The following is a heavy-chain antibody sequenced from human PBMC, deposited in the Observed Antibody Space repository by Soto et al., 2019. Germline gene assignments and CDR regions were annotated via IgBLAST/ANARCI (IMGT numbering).Heavy chain of an antibody. CDR2: ISIHPNNFAT. D-gene: IGHD3-22*01. CDR3: VRDYKNSNYYFDH. J-gene: IGHJ4*02. CDR1: GFTFHGST. V-gene: IGHV3-73*01. Sequence: PGGSLKISCVGSGFTFHGSTMHWVRQASGKGLEWVGLISIHPNNFATVYAASVTGRFTISGDDSENTASLQMDSLKNEDTSLYYCVRDYKNSNYYFDHWGRGTLVTVSS.